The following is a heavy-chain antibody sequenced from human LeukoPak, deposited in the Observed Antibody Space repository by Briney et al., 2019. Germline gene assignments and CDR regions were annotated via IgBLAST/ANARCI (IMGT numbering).Heavy chain of an antibody. V-gene: IGHV1-18*01. CDR2: ISVYNGNT. CDR3: ARGGDSNPCDY. J-gene: IGHJ4*02. D-gene: IGHD2-21*02. Sequence: GASVKVSCKASGYTFTSYGITWVRQAPGQGLEWMGWISVYNGNTIYAQNLQDRVTITTDPSTSTAYMELRSLRSDDTAVYYCARGGDSNPCDYRGQGTLVTVSS. CDR1: GYTFTSYG.